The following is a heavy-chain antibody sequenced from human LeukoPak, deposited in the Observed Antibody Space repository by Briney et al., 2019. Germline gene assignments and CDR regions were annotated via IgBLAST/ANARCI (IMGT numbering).Heavy chain of an antibody. J-gene: IGHJ6*03. Sequence: GGSLTLSCAASGFTFNGYYMSWVRQAPGKGLEWVSSIGGSSTTIFYADSVKGRSTVSRDNAKKSVFLQMNSLRAKDTAVYYCARAIFGVAQPPYYFYHYMDVWGKGTTVTVSS. V-gene: IGHV3-21*01. D-gene: IGHD3-3*01. CDR3: ARAIFGVAQPPYYFYHYMDV. CDR2: IGGSSTTI. CDR1: GFTFNGYY.